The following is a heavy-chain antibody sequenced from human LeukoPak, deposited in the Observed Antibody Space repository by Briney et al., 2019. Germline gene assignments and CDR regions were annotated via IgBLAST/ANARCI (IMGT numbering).Heavy chain of an antibody. D-gene: IGHD6-6*01. CDR2: MNPNSGNT. CDR3: ARGWTRSTSSSADFDY. V-gene: IGHV1-8*01. J-gene: IGHJ4*02. CDR1: GYTFTSYD. Sequence: GASVKVSCKASGYTFTSYDLNWVRQATGQGLEWMGWMNPNSGNTGYAQKFQGRVTMTRNTSISTDYMELSSLRSEDTAVYYCARGWTRSTSSSADFDYWGQGTLVTVSS.